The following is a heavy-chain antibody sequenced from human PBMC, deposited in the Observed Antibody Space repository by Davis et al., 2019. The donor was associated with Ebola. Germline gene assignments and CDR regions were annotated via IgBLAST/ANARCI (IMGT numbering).Heavy chain of an antibody. CDR3: AKGRPSSWTNNDKENWFDP. D-gene: IGHD1/OR15-1a*01. J-gene: IGHJ5*02. V-gene: IGHV3-23*01. Sequence: GESLKISCAASGFTFSSYSMNWVRQAPGKGLEWVSTIGGSGGDTYFADSVKGRFTISRDNSKNTLYLQMNSLRVEDTALYHCAKGRPSSWTNNDKENWFDPWGEGTLVTVSS. CDR1: GFTFSSYS. CDR2: IGGSGGDT.